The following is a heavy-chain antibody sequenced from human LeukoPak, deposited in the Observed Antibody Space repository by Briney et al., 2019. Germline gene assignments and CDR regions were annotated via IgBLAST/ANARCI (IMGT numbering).Heavy chain of an antibody. CDR2: IYYSGST. CDR3: ARRSRGGSYHFDY. CDR1: GGSISSSSYY. D-gene: IGHD1-26*01. V-gene: IGHV4-39*01. J-gene: IGHJ4*02. Sequence: SETLSLTCTVSGGSISSSSYYWGWIRQPPGKGLEWIGSIYYSGSTYYNPSLKSRVTISVDTSKNQFSLKLSSVTAADTAVYYCARRSRGGSYHFDYWGQGTLDTVSS.